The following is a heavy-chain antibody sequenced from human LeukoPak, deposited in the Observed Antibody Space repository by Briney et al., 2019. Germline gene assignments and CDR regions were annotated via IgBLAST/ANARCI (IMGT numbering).Heavy chain of an antibody. V-gene: IGHV1-2*02. CDR3: ARDISNWNDGPDSDYGMDV. CDR1: GYTFTGYY. CDR2: INPNSGGT. Sequence: ASVKVSCKASGYTFTGYYMHWVRQAPGQGLEWMGWINPNSGGTNYAQKFQGGVTMTRDTSISTAYMELSRLRSDDTAVYYCARDISNWNDGPDSDYGMDVWGQGTTVTVSS. D-gene: IGHD1-20*01. J-gene: IGHJ6*02.